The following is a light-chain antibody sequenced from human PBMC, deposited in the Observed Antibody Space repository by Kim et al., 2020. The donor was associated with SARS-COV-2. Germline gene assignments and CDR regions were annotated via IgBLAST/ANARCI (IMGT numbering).Light chain of an antibody. CDR3: QQYSNWPYT. CDR1: QSVSR. V-gene: IGKV3-15*01. J-gene: IGKJ2*01. CDR2: GAS. Sequence: EILMTQSPATLSVSPGERATLSCRASQSVSRLAWYQQKPGQAPRLLIYGASTRATGIPARFSGSGSGTEFTLTISSLQSEDFAVYYCQQYSNWPYTFGQGTKLEI.